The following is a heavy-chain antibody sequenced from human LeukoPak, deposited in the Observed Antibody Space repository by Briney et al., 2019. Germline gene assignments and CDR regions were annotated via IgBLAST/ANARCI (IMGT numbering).Heavy chain of an antibody. Sequence: SETLSLTCTVSGGSISSYYWSWIRQPPGKGLEWIGYIYYSGSTNYNPSLKSRVTISVDTSKNQFSLKLSSVTAADTAVYYCARDPPLGYSGSYLGLGGPSAIFDYWGQGTLVTVSS. CDR2: IYYSGST. V-gene: IGHV4-59*01. D-gene: IGHD1-26*01. J-gene: IGHJ4*02. CDR1: GGSISSYY. CDR3: ARDPPLGYSGSYLGLGGPSAIFDY.